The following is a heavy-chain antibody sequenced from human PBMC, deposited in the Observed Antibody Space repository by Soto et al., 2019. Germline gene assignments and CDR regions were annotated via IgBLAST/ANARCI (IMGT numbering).Heavy chain of an antibody. D-gene: IGHD3-9*01. J-gene: IGHJ4*02. Sequence: SETLSLTCTVSGGSISSYYWSWIRQPPGKGLEWTGYIYYSGSTNYNPSLKSRVTISVDTSKNQFSLKLSSVTAADTAVYYCARGVRYYDILTGFDYWGQGTLVTVSS. CDR3: ARGVRYYDILTGFDY. CDR1: GGSISSYY. V-gene: IGHV4-59*01. CDR2: IYYSGST.